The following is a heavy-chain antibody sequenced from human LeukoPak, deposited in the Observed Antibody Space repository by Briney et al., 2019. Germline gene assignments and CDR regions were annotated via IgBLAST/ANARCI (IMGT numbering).Heavy chain of an antibody. CDR3: AREAGYSSSWYVY. CDR1: GGTFSTYA. CDR2: IIPVLGIA. Sequence: SVKVSCKASGGTFSTYAINWVRQAPGQGLEWMGRIIPVLGIANYAQNFQGRVTITADTSTTTVDMELISLTSEDTAVYYCAREAGYSSSWYVYWGQGTLVTVSS. V-gene: IGHV1-69*04. D-gene: IGHD6-13*01. J-gene: IGHJ4*02.